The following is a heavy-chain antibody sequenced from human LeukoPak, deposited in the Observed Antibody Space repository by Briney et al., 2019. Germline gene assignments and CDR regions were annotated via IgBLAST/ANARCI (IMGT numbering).Heavy chain of an antibody. CDR1: GFTFSSYA. J-gene: IGHJ4*02. Sequence: GGSLRLSCAASGFTFSSYAMTWVRQAPDKGLEWVSAISGSVGSTYYADSVKGRFTISRDDSQNTLYLQMNSLSAEDTAVYYCAKVGTSGGANCYALDYWGQGTLVTVSS. V-gene: IGHV3-23*01. CDR2: ISGSVGST. CDR3: AKVGTSGGANCYALDY. D-gene: IGHD2-2*01.